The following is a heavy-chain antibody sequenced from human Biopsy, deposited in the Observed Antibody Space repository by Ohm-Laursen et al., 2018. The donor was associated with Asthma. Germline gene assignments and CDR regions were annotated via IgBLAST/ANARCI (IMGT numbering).Heavy chain of an antibody. Sequence: SLRLSCAASGFTFGDYWMSWVRQVPGKGLAWVANIKHDGTEKNHVDSLKGRFTISRDNAKNSLYLQMNSLRAEDTAVYYCPRTFHFWSPYHAEHYQLWGQGTLVTVSS. V-gene: IGHV3-7*01. CDR3: PRTFHFWSPYHAEHYQL. J-gene: IGHJ1*01. D-gene: IGHD3-3*02. CDR1: GFTFGDYW. CDR2: IKHDGTEK.